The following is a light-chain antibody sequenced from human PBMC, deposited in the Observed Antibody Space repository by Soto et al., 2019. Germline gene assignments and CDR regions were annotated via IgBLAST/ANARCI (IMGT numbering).Light chain of an antibody. CDR3: QQYGSSPWT. V-gene: IGKV3-20*01. CDR1: QSVSSSY. J-gene: IGKJ1*01. Sequence: EIVLTQSPGTLSLSPGERAILSYRASQSVSSSYLAWYQQKPGQAPRLLIYGASSRATGIPDRFSGSGSGTDFTLTISRLEPEDFAVYYCQQYGSSPWTFGQGTKVEIK. CDR2: GAS.